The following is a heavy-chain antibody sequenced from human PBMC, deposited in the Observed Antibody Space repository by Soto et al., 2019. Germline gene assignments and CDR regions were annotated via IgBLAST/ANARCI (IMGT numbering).Heavy chain of an antibody. CDR3: ARDSPIGSTFSGYDAIDS. D-gene: IGHD5-12*01. CDR2: TIPLLNVA. J-gene: IGHJ4*02. V-gene: IGHV1-69*10. CDR1: GGTFSSYA. Sequence: ASVKVSCKASGGTFSSYAISWVRQAPGQGLEWMGGTIPLLNVADYAQDFQGRLTITADKSTSTTYMELTSLTSKDTAVYYCARDSPIGSTFSGYDAIDSWGQGTLVTVSS.